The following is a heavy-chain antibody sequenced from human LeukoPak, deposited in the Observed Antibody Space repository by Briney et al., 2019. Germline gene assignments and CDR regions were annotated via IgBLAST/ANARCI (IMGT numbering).Heavy chain of an antibody. Sequence: SETLSLTCTVSSASVRSSNYYWGWIRQPPGKGLEWIGSIYYSGSTYYNPSLKSRVTISVDTSKNQFSLKLSSVPAADTAVYYCARAALRTPLTYFDYWGQGTLVTVSS. D-gene: IGHD5-12*01. V-gene: IGHV4-39*07. J-gene: IGHJ4*02. CDR1: SASVRSSNYY. CDR2: IYYSGST. CDR3: ARAALRTPLTYFDY.